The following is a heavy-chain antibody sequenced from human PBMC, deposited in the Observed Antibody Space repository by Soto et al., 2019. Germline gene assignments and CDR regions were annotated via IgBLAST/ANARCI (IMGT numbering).Heavy chain of an antibody. CDR3: ARDRVNPGIAAAGTTSVYDV. J-gene: IGHJ4*02. D-gene: IGHD6-13*01. V-gene: IGHV1-18*01. Sequence: DSVTLSFPDFGYIFIGSRVIFVRQAPAQGLEWMGWISAYNGNTNYAQKLQGRVTMTTDTSTSAAYMELRSLRSDDTAVYYCARDRVNPGIAAAGTTSVYDVWGQGTLVTVSA. CDR1: GYIFIGSR. CDR2: ISAYNGNT.